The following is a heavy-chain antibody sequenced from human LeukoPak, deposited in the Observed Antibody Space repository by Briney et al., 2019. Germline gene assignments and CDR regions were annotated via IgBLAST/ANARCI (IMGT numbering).Heavy chain of an antibody. J-gene: IGHJ4*02. CDR3: ARYSSSGCDY. D-gene: IGHD6-19*01. Sequence: PGGSLRLSCAASGFTFSTYSMDWVRQAPGKGLEWVSSISRSDTDIYYADSVKGRFTVSRDNAKNSLYLQMNSLRAEDTAVYYCARYSSSGCDYWGQGTLVTVSS. CDR2: ISRSDTDI. CDR1: GFTFSTYS. V-gene: IGHV3-21*01.